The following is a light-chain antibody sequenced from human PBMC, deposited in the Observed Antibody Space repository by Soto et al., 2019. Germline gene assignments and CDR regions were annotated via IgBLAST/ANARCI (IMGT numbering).Light chain of an antibody. J-gene: IGLJ2*01. V-gene: IGLV2-23*01. CDR2: EGS. CDR3: CSYAGSSTVV. CDR1: NSDVGSYNL. Sequence: QSALTQPASVSGSPGQSITISCTGTNSDVGSYNLVSWYQQYPGKAPKVMIYEGSKRPSGVSNRFSGSKSGSTASLTISGLQAEDEAAYYCCSYAGSSTVVFGGGTKLTVL.